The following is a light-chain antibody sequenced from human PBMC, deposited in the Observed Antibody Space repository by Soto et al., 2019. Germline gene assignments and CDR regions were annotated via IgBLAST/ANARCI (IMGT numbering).Light chain of an antibody. CDR1: SSNIGSNT. CDR3: AAWDDSLDGPV. CDR2: SNN. J-gene: IGLJ3*02. Sequence: QAVVTQPPSASGAPGQRVTISCSGSSSNIGSNTVNWYQQFPGTAPRVLMYSNNQRPSGVPDRFSGPKSGTSVFLAISGLQSDDEADYYCAAWDDSLDGPVFGGGTKLTVL. V-gene: IGLV1-44*01.